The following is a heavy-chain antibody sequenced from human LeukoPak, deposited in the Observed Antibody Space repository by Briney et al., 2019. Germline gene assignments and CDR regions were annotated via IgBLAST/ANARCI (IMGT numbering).Heavy chain of an antibody. J-gene: IGHJ4*02. V-gene: IGHV1-18*01. CDR3: ARTPWELPSRFDY. D-gene: IGHD1-26*01. CDR1: GYIFTNYG. Sequence: ASVKVSCKTSGYIFTNYGISWVRQAPGEGLEWMGWISAYNGKTNSPQRLQGRVTMTTDTSTNSACMELRSLRPDDTAVYYCARTPWELPSRFDYWGQGTLVTVSS. CDR2: ISAYNGKT.